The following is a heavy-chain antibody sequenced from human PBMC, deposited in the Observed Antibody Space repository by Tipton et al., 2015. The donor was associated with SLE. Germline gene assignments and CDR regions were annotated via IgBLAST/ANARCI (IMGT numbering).Heavy chain of an antibody. J-gene: IGHJ6*02. V-gene: IGHV4-59*08. CDR3: VRYRTKVTPYNYYGLDV. CDR2: VHNSGSS. Sequence: TLSLTCTVSGGSISTYYWSWIRQPPGQGLEWIGYVHNSGSSNYNPSLKSRVPFSVDTSTNQVSLKLTSVTAADTALYYCVRYRTKVTPYNYYGLDVWGQGTTVVVSS. D-gene: IGHD4-17*01. CDR1: GGSISTYY.